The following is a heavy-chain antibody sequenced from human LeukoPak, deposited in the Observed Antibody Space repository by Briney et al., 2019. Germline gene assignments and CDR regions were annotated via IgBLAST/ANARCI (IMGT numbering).Heavy chain of an antibody. Sequence: SETLSLTCTVSGGSVSSGSYYWSWIRQPPGKGLEWIGEIYHSGSTNYNPSLKSRVTISVDKSKNQFSLKLSSVTAADTAVYYCATSTGYSSGWYVYWGQGTLVTVSS. CDR2: IYHSGST. CDR3: ATSTGYSSGWYVY. D-gene: IGHD6-19*01. V-gene: IGHV4-61*01. CDR1: GGSVSSGSYY. J-gene: IGHJ4*02.